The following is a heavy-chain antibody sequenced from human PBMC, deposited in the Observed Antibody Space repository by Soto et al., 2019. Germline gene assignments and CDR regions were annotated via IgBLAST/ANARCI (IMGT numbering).Heavy chain of an antibody. J-gene: IGHJ6*02. Sequence: PGGSLRLSCAASGFTFSSYWMHWVRQAPGKGLVWVSRINSDGSSTSYADSVKGRFTISRDNAKSTLYLQMNSLRAEDTAVYYCARVAYYDSSGYYRDYYGMDVWGQGTTVTVSS. CDR2: INSDGSST. D-gene: IGHD3-22*01. V-gene: IGHV3-74*01. CDR3: ARVAYYDSSGYYRDYYGMDV. CDR1: GFTFSSYW.